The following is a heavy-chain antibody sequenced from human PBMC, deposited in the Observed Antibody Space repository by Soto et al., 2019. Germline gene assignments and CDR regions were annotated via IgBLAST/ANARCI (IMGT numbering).Heavy chain of an antibody. Sequence: QVQLQXXXPGLVKPSQTLSLTCTVSGGSISSGGYYWSWIRQHPGKGLEWIGYIYYSGSTYYNPSLKSRVTIAVDTAKTRFSLKLSSVTAADTAVYYCARAAFGMGLGELSYVDYWGQGTLVTVSS. V-gene: IGHV4-31*03. J-gene: IGHJ4*02. CDR3: ARAAFGMGLGELSYVDY. CDR2: IYYSGST. D-gene: IGHD3-16*02. CDR1: GGSISSGGYY.